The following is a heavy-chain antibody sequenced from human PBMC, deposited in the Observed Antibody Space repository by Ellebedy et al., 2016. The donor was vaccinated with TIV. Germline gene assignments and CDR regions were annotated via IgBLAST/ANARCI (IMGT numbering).Heavy chain of an antibody. V-gene: IGHV3-23*01. CDR3: ARELSGNNRHAFDY. CDR2: IVGSGQSR. Sequence: GESLKISCAASGFGFSSYAMSWVRQAPGKGLEWVSGIVGSGQSRYADSVKGRFTISRDNSRNTVDLQMRSLRAEDTAVYYCARELSGNNRHAFDYWGQGTLVTVST. CDR1: GFGFSSYA. D-gene: IGHD1-14*01. J-gene: IGHJ4*02.